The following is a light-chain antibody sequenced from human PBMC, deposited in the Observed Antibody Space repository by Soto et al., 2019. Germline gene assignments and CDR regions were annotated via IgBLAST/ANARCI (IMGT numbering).Light chain of an antibody. CDR2: GAS. CDR3: HHYGSSPLT. Sequence: EIVLTQSPGTLSLSPGERATLSCRASHTVTSTYLAWYQQKPGQAPRLLIYGASSRATAIPDRFSGSGSGTDFTLTISRLEPGDFALYYCHHYGSSPLTFGGGTKVEI. CDR1: HTVTSTY. J-gene: IGKJ4*01. V-gene: IGKV3-20*01.